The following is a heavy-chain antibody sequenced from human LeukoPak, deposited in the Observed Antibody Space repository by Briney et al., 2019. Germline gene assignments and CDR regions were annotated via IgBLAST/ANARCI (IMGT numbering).Heavy chain of an antibody. CDR1: GFTFSSYS. CDR3: ARARQGQWTGGFDY. V-gene: IGHV3-48*01. CDR2: ISSSSSTI. D-gene: IGHD6-19*01. J-gene: IGHJ4*02. Sequence: GGSLRLSCAASGFTFSSYSMNWVRQAPGKGLEWVSHISSSSSTIYYADSVKGRFTISRDNAKNSLYLQMNSLRAEDTAVYYCARARQGQWTGGFDYWGQGTLVTVSS.